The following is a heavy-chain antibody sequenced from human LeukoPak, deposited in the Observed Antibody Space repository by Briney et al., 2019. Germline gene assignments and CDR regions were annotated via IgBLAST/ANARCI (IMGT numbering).Heavy chain of an antibody. CDR1: GFTFSSYT. CDR3: ARDMAPYYDILTGSFDY. CDR2: ISSSSSYI. V-gene: IGHV3-21*01. J-gene: IGHJ4*02. D-gene: IGHD3-9*01. Sequence: PGGSLRLSCVASGFTFSSYTMNWVRQAPGKGLEWVSSISSSSSYIYYADSVKGRFTISRDNAKNSLYLQMNSLRAEDTAVYYCARDMAPYYDILTGSFDYWGQGTLVTVSS.